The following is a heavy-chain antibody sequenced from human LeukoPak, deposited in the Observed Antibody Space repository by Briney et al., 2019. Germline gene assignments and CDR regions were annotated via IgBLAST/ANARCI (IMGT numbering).Heavy chain of an antibody. Sequence: GGSLRLSCAASGFTFSNYAMSWVRQAPGKGLEWVSSITGSGGSKYYADSVKGRFTISRDNSKNTLYLQMSSLRAEDTAVYYCAKDKGDFWSGHHYWGQGTLVTVSS. V-gene: IGHV3-23*01. D-gene: IGHD3-3*01. CDR2: ITGSGGSK. CDR3: AKDKGDFWSGHHY. J-gene: IGHJ4*02. CDR1: GFTFSNYA.